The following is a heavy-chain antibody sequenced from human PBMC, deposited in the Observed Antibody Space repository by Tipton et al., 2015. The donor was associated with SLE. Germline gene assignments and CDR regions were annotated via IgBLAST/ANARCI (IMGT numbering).Heavy chain of an antibody. D-gene: IGHD1-26*01. Sequence: TLALTCTVSGGSISSYYYSWIRQPAGRGLEWIGRIYTSGSTNYNPSLKSRVTMSVDTSKNQFSLKLSSVTAADTAVYYCARSGSGSYSLDYWGQGTLVTVSS. CDR2: IYTSGST. J-gene: IGHJ4*02. CDR1: GGSISSYY. CDR3: ARSGSGSYSLDY. V-gene: IGHV4-4*07.